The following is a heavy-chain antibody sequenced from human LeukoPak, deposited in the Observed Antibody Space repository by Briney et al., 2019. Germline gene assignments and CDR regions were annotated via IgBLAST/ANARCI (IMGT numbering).Heavy chain of an antibody. D-gene: IGHD4-11*01. CDR3: AREGTVTTTFDY. CDR2: IYSGGRT. Sequence: GGSLRLSCAASGFTVSSNHMSWVRQAPGKGLEWVSVIYSGGRTYYADPVKGRFTVSRDNSRNTVYLQMSSLRAEDTAVYYCAREGTVTTTFDYWGQGTLVTVSS. J-gene: IGHJ4*02. V-gene: IGHV3-66*02. CDR1: GFTVSSNH.